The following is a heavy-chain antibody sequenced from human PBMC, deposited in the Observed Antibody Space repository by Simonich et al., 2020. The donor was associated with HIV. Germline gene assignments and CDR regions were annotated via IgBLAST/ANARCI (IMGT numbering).Heavy chain of an antibody. Sequence: QVQLVESGGGVVQPGRSLRLSCAASGFSFSSYAMDWVRQAPGKVLEWVRGIHSGGRQYYADSVKGRFTISRDNSKNTLYLQMNSLRAEDTAVYYCAREITSIAARHWYFDLWGRGTLVTVSS. CDR3: AREITSIAARHWYFDL. V-gene: IGHV3-30*07. D-gene: IGHD6-6*01. J-gene: IGHJ2*01. CDR1: GFSFSSYA. CDR2: IHSGGRQ.